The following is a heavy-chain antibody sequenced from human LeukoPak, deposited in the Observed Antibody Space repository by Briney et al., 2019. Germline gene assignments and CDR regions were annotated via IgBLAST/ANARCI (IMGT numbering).Heavy chain of an antibody. V-gene: IGHV3-7*01. J-gene: IGHJ4*02. Sequence: PGGSLRLSCAASGFTFSSYRMSWVRQAPGKGLEWVANIKQDGSEKYYVDSVKGRFTISRDNAKNSLYLQMNSLRAEDTAVYYCARELETTVVIFDYWGQGTLVTVSS. CDR1: GFTFSSYR. CDR3: ARELETTVVIFDY. CDR2: IKQDGSEK. D-gene: IGHD4-23*01.